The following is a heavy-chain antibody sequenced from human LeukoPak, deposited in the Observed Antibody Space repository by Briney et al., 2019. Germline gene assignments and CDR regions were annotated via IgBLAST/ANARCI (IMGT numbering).Heavy chain of an antibody. CDR1: GFTFSNFG. CDR3: AQDISWFAFDI. CDR2: IGPGGDNK. Sequence: PRGTLRLSCAASGFTFSNFGMNWVRQAPGKGLQWVSGIGPGGDNKYYADSLEGRFTISRDNSKNTVYLQMNSLRAEDTALYYCAQDISWFAFDIWGQGTMVTVSS. D-gene: IGHD3-10*01. V-gene: IGHV3-23*01. J-gene: IGHJ3*02.